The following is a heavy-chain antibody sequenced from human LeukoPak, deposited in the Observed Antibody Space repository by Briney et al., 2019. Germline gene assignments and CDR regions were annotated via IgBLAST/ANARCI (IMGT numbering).Heavy chain of an antibody. V-gene: IGHV4-39*02. CDR3: ARESSGWYRTNAFDI. J-gene: IGHJ3*02. D-gene: IGHD6-19*01. Sequence: PSETLSLTCTVSGGSISSSNYYWGWIRQPPGKGLEWIGSMYYSGSTHYNPSLKSRITISVDTSKNQFSLKLSSVTAADTAVYYCARESSGWYRTNAFDIWGQGTMVTASS. CDR1: GGSISSSNYY. CDR2: MYYSGST.